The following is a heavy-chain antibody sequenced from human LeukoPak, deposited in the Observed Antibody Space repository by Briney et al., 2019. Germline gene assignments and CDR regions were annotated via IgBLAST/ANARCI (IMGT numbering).Heavy chain of an antibody. CDR3: ARGRGTAIPQSSDY. Sequence: SVKVSCKASGYTFTGYYMHWVRQAPGQGLEWMGGIIPIFGTANYAQKFQGRVTITADKSTSTAYMELSSLRSEDTAVYYCARGRGTAIPQSSDYWGQGTLVTVSS. V-gene: IGHV1-69*06. D-gene: IGHD2-2*02. J-gene: IGHJ4*02. CDR1: GYTFTGYY. CDR2: IIPIFGTA.